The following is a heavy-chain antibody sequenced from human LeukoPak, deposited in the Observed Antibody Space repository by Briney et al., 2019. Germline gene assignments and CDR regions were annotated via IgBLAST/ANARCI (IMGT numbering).Heavy chain of an antibody. V-gene: IGHV4-4*07. J-gene: IGHJ4*02. D-gene: IGHD5-12*01. CDR1: GGSISSYY. CDR2: IYTSGST. CDR3: ARDLPDSGTIDY. Sequence: SETLSLTCTVSGGSISSYYRSCIRQPAGKGLEWIGGIYTSGSTNYNPPLKSRVNMSVDKSKNQFSLKLSSVTAADTAVYYCARDLPDSGTIDYWGQGTLVTVSS.